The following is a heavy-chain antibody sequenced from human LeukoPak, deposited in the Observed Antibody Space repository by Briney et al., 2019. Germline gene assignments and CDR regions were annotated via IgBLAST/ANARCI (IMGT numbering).Heavy chain of an antibody. J-gene: IGHJ5*02. V-gene: IGHV1-18*01. CDR1: GYPFTTYG. Sequence: ASVKVSCKASGYPFTTYGINWVRQAPGQGLEWMGWISTYNGDTNYAQKFQGRVIMTTDTSTSTAYIELRSLKSDDTAAYYCAREWWGYDVLTGDNWFDPWGQGTLVTVSS. D-gene: IGHD3-9*01. CDR3: AREWWGYDVLTGDNWFDP. CDR2: ISTYNGDT.